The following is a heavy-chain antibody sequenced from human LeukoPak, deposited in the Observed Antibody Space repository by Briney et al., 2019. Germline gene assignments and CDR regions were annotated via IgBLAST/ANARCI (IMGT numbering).Heavy chain of an antibody. V-gene: IGHV3-23*01. Sequence: GGSLRLSCAAPGFTFSSYAMSLVRQAPGKGLEWVSAISGSGGSTYYADSVKGRFTISRDNSKNTLYLQMNSLRAEDTAVYYCAKGDMIVVVPTDYWGQGTLVTVSS. J-gene: IGHJ4*02. CDR2: ISGSGGST. CDR3: AKGDMIVVVPTDY. CDR1: GFTFSSYA. D-gene: IGHD3-22*01.